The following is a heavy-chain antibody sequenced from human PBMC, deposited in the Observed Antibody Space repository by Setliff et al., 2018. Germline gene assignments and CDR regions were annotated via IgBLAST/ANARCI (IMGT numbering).Heavy chain of an antibody. D-gene: IGHD5-12*01. CDR3: AREKMATNYYYYYMDV. Sequence: GSLRLSCAASGFTFNNFAMHWVRQAPGKGLEWVAVIWYDGSEKYYVDSVKGRFTISRDNAKNSLYLQMNSLRAEDTAVYYCAREKMATNYYYYYMDVWGKGTTVTVS. CDR2: IWYDGSEK. CDR1: GFTFNNFA. J-gene: IGHJ6*03. V-gene: IGHV3-33*01.